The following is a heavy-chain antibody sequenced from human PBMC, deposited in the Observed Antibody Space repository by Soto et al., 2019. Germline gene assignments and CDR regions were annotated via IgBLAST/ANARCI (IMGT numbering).Heavy chain of an antibody. V-gene: IGHV3-48*01. CDR1: GFTFSSYS. J-gene: IGHJ4*02. CDR2: ISSFSSTI. Sequence: EVQLVESGGGLVQPGGSLRLSCAASGFTFSSYSMNWVRQAPGKGLEWVSDISSFSSTIYYADSVKGRFTISRDNAKNSLYLQMNSLRAQDTAVYYCAREGIAVRGFDYWGQGALVTVSS. D-gene: IGHD6-19*01. CDR3: AREGIAVRGFDY.